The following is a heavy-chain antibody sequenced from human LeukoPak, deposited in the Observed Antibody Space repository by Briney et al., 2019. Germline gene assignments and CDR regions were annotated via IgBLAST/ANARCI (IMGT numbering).Heavy chain of an antibody. Sequence: GGSLRLSCAASGFTFSDYYMSWIRQAPGKGLEWVSYISSSGSTIYYADSVKGRFTIPRDNAKNSLYLQMNSLRAEDTAVYYCARASSYYYDSSGYYYWGQGTLVTVSS. D-gene: IGHD3-22*01. CDR3: ARASSYYYDSSGYYY. V-gene: IGHV3-11*01. J-gene: IGHJ4*02. CDR1: GFTFSDYY. CDR2: ISSSGSTI.